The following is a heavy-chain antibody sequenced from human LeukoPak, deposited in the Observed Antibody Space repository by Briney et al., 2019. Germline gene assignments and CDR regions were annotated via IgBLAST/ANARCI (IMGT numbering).Heavy chain of an antibody. J-gene: IGHJ4*02. V-gene: IGHV3-23*01. Sequence: GGSLRLSCAASGFTSGIYAVSWVRQAPGKGLEWVSAFSGGGDSYYADSVKGRFTISRDNSKKILYLQMNSLRAEDTAVYYCAKDSRGSMVHFDYWGQGTLVTVSS. CDR2: FSGGGDS. CDR1: GFTSGIYA. CDR3: AKDSRGSMVHFDY. D-gene: IGHD6-19*01.